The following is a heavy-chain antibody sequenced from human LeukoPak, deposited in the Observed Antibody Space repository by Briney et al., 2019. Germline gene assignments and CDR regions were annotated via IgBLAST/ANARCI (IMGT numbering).Heavy chain of an antibody. J-gene: IGHJ3*02. V-gene: IGHV1-8*01. CDR1: GYTFTSYD. Sequence: ASVKVSCKASGYTFTSYDINWVRQATGQGLEWMGWMNPNSGNTGYAQKFQGRVTMTRNTSISTAYMELSSLRSEDTAVHYCARGGGDCSSTSCPSDAFDIWGQGTMVTVSS. CDR2: MNPNSGNT. CDR3: ARGGGDCSSTSCPSDAFDI. D-gene: IGHD2-2*01.